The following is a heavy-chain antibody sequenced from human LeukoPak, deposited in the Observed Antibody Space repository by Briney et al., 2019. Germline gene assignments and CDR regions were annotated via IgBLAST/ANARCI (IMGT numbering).Heavy chain of an antibody. D-gene: IGHD1-26*01. CDR2: IYSSGST. CDR1: GGSISSYY. V-gene: IGHV4-59*08. J-gene: IGHJ3*02. CDR3: ARQGSGGRAFDI. Sequence: SETLSPTCIVSGGSISSYYWSWIRQPPGKGLEWIGYIYSSGSTNSNPSLKSRVTISVDTSKSQFSLKMTSVTAADTAVYYCARQGSGGRAFDIWGQGTMVTVSS.